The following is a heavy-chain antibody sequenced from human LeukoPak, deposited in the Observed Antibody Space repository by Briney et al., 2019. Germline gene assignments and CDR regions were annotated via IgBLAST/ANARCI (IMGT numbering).Heavy chain of an antibody. CDR2: ISWNSGST. Sequence: GGSLRLSCAASGFTFDDYAMHWVRQAPRKGLEWVSGISWNSGSTGYADSVKGRFTISRDNAKNSLYLQMNSLRAEDTALYYCAKGSSGYYNWFDPWGQGTLVTVSS. CDR1: GFTFDDYA. D-gene: IGHD3-22*01. V-gene: IGHV3-9*01. CDR3: AKGSSGYYNWFDP. J-gene: IGHJ5*02.